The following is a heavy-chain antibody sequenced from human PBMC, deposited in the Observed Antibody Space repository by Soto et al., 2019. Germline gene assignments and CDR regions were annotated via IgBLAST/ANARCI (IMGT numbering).Heavy chain of an antibody. D-gene: IGHD1-26*01. CDR3: ARDGVGATAYFGYLDY. CDR1: AFIFTGFG. Sequence: QVQLVESGGGVVQPGRSLRLSCVAPAFIFTGFGMHWVRQPPGKGLEWVAVVRFDGSNIYYADSVKGRFIISRDNSKNTLDLQMNSLTADDTAMYYCARDGVGATAYFGYLDYWGQGILVTVSS. CDR2: VRFDGSNI. V-gene: IGHV3-33*01. J-gene: IGHJ4*02.